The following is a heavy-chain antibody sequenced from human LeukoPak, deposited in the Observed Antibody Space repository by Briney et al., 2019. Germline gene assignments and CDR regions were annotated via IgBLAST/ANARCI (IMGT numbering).Heavy chain of an antibody. J-gene: IGHJ6*03. CDR3: ARGVEMATINYYMDV. D-gene: IGHD5-24*01. CDR2: IYYSGST. Sequence: PSETLSLTCTVSGGSISSYYWSWIRQPPGKGLEWIGYIYYSGSTNYNPSLKSRVTISVDTSKNQFSLKLSSVTAADTAVYYCARGVEMATINYYMDVWGKGTTVTISS. CDR1: GGSISSYY. V-gene: IGHV4-59*08.